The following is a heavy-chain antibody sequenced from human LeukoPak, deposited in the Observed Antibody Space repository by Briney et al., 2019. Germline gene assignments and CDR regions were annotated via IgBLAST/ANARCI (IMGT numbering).Heavy chain of an antibody. CDR2: INESGST. Sequence: SETLSLTCAVFGGSFSGYFWSWIRQPPGKGLEWIGEINESGSTNYNPSLKSRVTISVDTSKNQFTLKLSSVTAADTAVYYCAREVRYYDILTGYYNNYFDYWGQGTLVTVSS. V-gene: IGHV4-34*01. J-gene: IGHJ4*02. CDR3: AREVRYYDILTGYYNNYFDY. CDR1: GGSFSGYF. D-gene: IGHD3-9*01.